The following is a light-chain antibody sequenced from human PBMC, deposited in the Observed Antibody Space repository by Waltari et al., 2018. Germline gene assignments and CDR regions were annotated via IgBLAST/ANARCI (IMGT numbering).Light chain of an antibody. CDR2: AAS. V-gene: IGKV1-9*01. J-gene: IGKJ2*01. CDR3: QQSSSSPWYT. CDR1: QDISNY. Sequence: DIQLTQSPSFLSASVGDRVSITCRASQDISNYLAWYQQKLGKVPKLLIFAASTLQNGVPSRFSGSGSGTEFTLTIASLQPEDFATYYCQQSSSSPWYTFGQGTKLEI.